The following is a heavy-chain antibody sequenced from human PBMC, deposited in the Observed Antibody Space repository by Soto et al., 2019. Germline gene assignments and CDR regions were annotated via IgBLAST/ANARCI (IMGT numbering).Heavy chain of an antibody. CDR1: GFTFSSFT. CDR2: ITNSGTI. CDR3: ARPGLDWGSLEY. V-gene: IGHV3-48*02. Sequence: GGSLRLSCGASGFTFSSFTMNWVRQAPGKGLEWVASITNSGTIDYADSVRGRFTISRDNAKYSLYLQMNSLRDEDTAVYYCARPGLDWGSLEYWGQGTRVTVSS. J-gene: IGHJ4*02. D-gene: IGHD3-9*01.